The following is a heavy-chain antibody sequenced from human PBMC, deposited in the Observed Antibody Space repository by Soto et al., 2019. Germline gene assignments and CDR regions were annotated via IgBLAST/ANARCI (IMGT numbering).Heavy chain of an antibody. CDR3: ARADTSGPPYFDY. J-gene: IGHJ4*02. CDR1: GGSISSGGYS. Sequence: PSETLSLTCAVAGGSISSGGYSWSWIRQPPGKGLEWIGYIYQSGSTYYNSSLKSRVSISVDRSKNQFSLKLSSVTAADTAMYYCARADTSGPPYFDYWGQGTLVTVSS. D-gene: IGHD3-22*01. V-gene: IGHV4-30-2*01. CDR2: IYQSGST.